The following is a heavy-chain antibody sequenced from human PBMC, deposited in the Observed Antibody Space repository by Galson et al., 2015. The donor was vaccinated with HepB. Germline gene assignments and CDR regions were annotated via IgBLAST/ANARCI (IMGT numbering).Heavy chain of an antibody. CDR3: ARHSTPEFYYDSSGTFDY. Sequence: ETLSLTCAVYGGSFSGYYWSWIRQPPGKGLEWIGEINHSGSTNYNPSLKSRVTISVDTSKNQFSLKLSSVTAADTAVFYCARHSTPEFYYDSSGTFDYWGQGTLVTVSS. V-gene: IGHV4-34*01. J-gene: IGHJ4*02. D-gene: IGHD3-22*01. CDR2: INHSGST. CDR1: GGSFSGYY.